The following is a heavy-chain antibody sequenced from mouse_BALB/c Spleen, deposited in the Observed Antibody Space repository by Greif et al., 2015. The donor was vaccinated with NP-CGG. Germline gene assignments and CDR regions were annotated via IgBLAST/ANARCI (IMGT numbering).Heavy chain of an antibody. CDR1: GFTFSSYG. D-gene: IGHD1-3*01. Sequence: EVKLQESGGDLVKPGGSLKLSCAASGFTFSSYGMSWVRQTPDKRLEWVATISSGGSYTYYPDSVKGRFTISRDNAKNTLYLQMSSLKSEDTAMYYCARQGEQSGSWFAYWGQGTLVTVSA. J-gene: IGHJ3*01. V-gene: IGHV5-6*01. CDR3: ARQGEQSGSWFAY. CDR2: ISSGGSYT.